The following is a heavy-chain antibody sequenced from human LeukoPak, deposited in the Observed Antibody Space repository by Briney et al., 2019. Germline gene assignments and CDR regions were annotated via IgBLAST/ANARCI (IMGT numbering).Heavy chain of an antibody. CDR3: ARDGRLGETRWFDP. V-gene: IGHV4-59*01. D-gene: IGHD3-16*01. CDR2: IYYSGST. CDR1: GDSMSGYY. Sequence: SETLSLTCTVSGDSMSGYYWSWIRQPPGKGLEWIGYIYYSGSTNYNPSLKSRVTISVDTSKNQFSLKLSSVTAADTAVYYCARDGRLGETRWFDPWGQGTLVTVSS. J-gene: IGHJ5*02.